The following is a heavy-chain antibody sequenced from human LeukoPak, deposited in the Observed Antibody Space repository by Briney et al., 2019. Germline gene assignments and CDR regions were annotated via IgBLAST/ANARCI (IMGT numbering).Heavy chain of an antibody. CDR2: IYYSGST. CDR1: GGSISSYY. Sequence: SETLSLTCTVAGGSISSYYWSWIRQPPGKGLEGIGYIYYSGSTNYNPSLKSRVTMPVDPSKNQFSLKLSTVTAADTAVYYCARRLGGYNYWGQGTLVTVSS. J-gene: IGHJ4*02. V-gene: IGHV4-59*08. CDR3: ARRLGGYNY. D-gene: IGHD5-12*01.